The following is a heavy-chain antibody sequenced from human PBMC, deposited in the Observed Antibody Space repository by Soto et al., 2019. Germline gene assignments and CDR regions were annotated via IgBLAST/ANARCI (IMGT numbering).Heavy chain of an antibody. CDR1: GFTFSDYA. CDR2: VSHDGRNT. D-gene: IGHD6-19*01. V-gene: IGHV3-30*18. Sequence: VQLVESGGGVVQPGRSLRLSCAASGFTFSDYAMHWVRQAPGKGLEWVAVVSHDGRNTHYADSVKGRFTISRDSSKNKVSMGMTTLRAEDTAVYYWAKGGRQWLVTSDFNYWGQGALVTVSS. CDR3: AKGGRQWLVTSDFNY. J-gene: IGHJ4*02.